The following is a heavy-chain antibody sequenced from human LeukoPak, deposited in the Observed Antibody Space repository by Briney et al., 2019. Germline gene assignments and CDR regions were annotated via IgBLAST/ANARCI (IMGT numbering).Heavy chain of an antibody. D-gene: IGHD3-10*01. V-gene: IGHV3-7*01. J-gene: IGHJ4*02. Sequence: GGSLRLSCAASGFTFSSYWMSWVRQAPGKGLEWVANIKQAGSEKYYVDSVKGRFTISRDNAENSLCLQMNSLRAEDTAVYYCARARGFFDYWGQGTLVTVTS. CDR1: GFTFSSYW. CDR2: IKQAGSEK. CDR3: ARARGFFDY.